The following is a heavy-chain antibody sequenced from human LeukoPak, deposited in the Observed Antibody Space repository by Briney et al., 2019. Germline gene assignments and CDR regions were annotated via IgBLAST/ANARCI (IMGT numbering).Heavy chain of an antibody. CDR1: GITLSNYG. CDR3: AKRGVEIRGLLVIGYHKETSYFDH. CDR2: ISGGGGGT. Sequence: GGSLRLSCVVSGITLSNYGMSWVRQAPGKGLERVSGISGGGGGTNYADSVKGRFTVSRDNSRNTMYLQMNSLRAEDTAVYFCAKRGVEIRGLLVIGYHKETSYFDHWGQGVLVTVSS. J-gene: IGHJ4*02. D-gene: IGHD3-10*01. V-gene: IGHV3-23*01.